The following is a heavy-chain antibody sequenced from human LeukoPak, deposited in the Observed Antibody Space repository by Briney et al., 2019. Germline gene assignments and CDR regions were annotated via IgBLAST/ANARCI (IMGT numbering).Heavy chain of an antibody. CDR1: GRSIRSSSYY. Sequence: SETLSLTCTVSGRSIRSSSYYWGWIRQPPGKGLEWIGKIYYSGSTYYNSSLKSRVTISVDTSKNQFSLKLSSVTAADTAVYYCARGLGIRHQFDYWGQGTLVTVSS. V-gene: IGHV4-39*01. CDR3: ARGLGIRHQFDY. D-gene: IGHD7-27*01. J-gene: IGHJ4*02. CDR2: IYYSGST.